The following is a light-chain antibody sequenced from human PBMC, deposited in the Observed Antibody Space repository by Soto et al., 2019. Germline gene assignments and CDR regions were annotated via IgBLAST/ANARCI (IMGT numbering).Light chain of an antibody. CDR3: SSYRSTSNYV. CDR2: EVS. CDR1: SSDVGAYNY. V-gene: IGLV2-14*01. Sequence: QSVLTQPASVSGSPGQSITISCTGTSSDVGAYNYVSWFQQHPDKVPKLIIYEVSNRPSGVSSRFSGSKSGNTASLTISGLQAEDEADYYCSSYRSTSNYVFGSGTKV. J-gene: IGLJ1*01.